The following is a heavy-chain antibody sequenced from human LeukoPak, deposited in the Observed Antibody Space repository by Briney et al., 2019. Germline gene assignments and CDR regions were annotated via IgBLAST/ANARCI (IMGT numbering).Heavy chain of an antibody. Sequence: ASVKVSCKASGYTFTGYYMHWVRQAPGQGLEWMGRINPNSGGTNYAQKFQGRVTITRDTSASTAYMELSSLRSEDTAVYYCARGFKWCSGGSCYSWYFDYWGQGTLVTVSS. CDR1: GYTFTGYY. D-gene: IGHD2-15*01. CDR2: INPNSGGT. J-gene: IGHJ4*02. V-gene: IGHV1-2*06. CDR3: ARGFKWCSGGSCYSWYFDY.